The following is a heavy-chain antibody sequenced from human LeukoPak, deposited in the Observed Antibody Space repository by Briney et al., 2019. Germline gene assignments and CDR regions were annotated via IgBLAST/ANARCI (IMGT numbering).Heavy chain of an antibody. J-gene: IGHJ5*02. D-gene: IGHD3-3*01. Sequence: SETLSLTCAVYGGSFSGYYWSWIRQPPGKGLEWIGEINHSGSTNYNPSLKSRVTISVDTSKNQFSLKLSSVTAADTAVYYCARGLRGPGDFWSGYSLSNWFDPWGQGTLVTVSS. CDR1: GGSFSGYY. V-gene: IGHV4-34*01. CDR2: INHSGST. CDR3: ARGLRGPGDFWSGYSLSNWFDP.